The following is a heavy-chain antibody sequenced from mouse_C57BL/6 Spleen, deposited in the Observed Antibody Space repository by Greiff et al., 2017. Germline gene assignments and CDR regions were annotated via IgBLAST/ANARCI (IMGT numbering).Heavy chain of an antibody. V-gene: IGHV2-2*01. D-gene: IGHD2-5*01. CDR1: GFSLTSYG. J-gene: IGHJ3*01. CDR3: ARNYYSNYAWFAY. Sequence: VQRVESGPGLVQPSQSLSITCTVSGFSLTSYGVHWVRQSPGKGLEWLGVIWSGGSTDYNAAFISRLSISKDNSKSQVFFKMNSLQADDTAIYYCARNYYSNYAWFAYWGQGTLVTVSA. CDR2: IWSGGST.